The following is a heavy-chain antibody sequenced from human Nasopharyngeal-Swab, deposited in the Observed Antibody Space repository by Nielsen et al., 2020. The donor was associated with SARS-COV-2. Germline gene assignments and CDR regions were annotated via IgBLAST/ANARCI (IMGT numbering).Heavy chain of an antibody. Sequence: LRLSCTVSVGSISSYYWSWIRQPPGKGLEWIGYIYHSGSTYYNPSLKSRVTISVDRSKNQFSLKLSSVTAADTAVYYCARDSTPGDYYMDVWGKGTTVTVSS. CDR1: VGSISSYY. V-gene: IGHV4-30-2*01. CDR3: ARDSTPGDYYMDV. CDR2: IYHSGST. J-gene: IGHJ6*03.